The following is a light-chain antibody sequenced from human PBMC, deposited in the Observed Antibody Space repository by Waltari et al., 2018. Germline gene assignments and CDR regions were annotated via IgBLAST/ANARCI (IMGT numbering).Light chain of an antibody. V-gene: IGLV2-8*01. Sequence: QSALTQPPSASGSPGQSVTTSCTGTSSDAGRYHYVPWYQQHPGKAPKLMIYEVSKRPSGVPDRFSGSKSGNTASLTVSGLQAEDEADYYCSSYAGSNYVVFGGGTKLTVL. CDR2: EVS. CDR1: SSDAGRYHY. CDR3: SSYAGSNYVV. J-gene: IGLJ2*01.